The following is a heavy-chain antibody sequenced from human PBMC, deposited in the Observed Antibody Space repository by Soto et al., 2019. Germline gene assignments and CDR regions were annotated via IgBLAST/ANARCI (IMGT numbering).Heavy chain of an antibody. CDR1: GFSFDDYA. Sequence: EVQVVESGGGLVQPGRSLRLSCAASGFSFDDYAMHWVRQAPGKGLEWVSGISWNSGTIGYADSVKGRFTISRDNAQISVYRQMNSLRAEVTGLYYGVKSKGGTANGMGVWGQGTTVTLSS. J-gene: IGHJ6*02. CDR2: ISWNSGTI. V-gene: IGHV3-9*01. D-gene: IGHD2-21*02. CDR3: VKSKGGTANGMGV.